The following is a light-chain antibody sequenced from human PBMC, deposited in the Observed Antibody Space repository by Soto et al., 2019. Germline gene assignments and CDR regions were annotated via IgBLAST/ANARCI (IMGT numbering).Light chain of an antibody. V-gene: IGKV3-15*01. CDR3: QQYNNWPSIT. J-gene: IGKJ5*01. CDR2: GAS. Sequence: EIVMTQSPATLSVSPGERATLSCGASQSVSSNLAWYQQKPGQAPRLLIYGASTRATGIPARFSGSGSGTELTLTISSLQSEDSAVYYCQQYNNWPSITFGQGTRLEIK. CDR1: QSVSSN.